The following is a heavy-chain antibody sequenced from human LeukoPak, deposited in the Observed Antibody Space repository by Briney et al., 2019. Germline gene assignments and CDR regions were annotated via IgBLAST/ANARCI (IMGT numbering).Heavy chain of an antibody. CDR3: ARDKWDGDGDY. V-gene: IGHV3-48*01. J-gene: IGHJ4*02. D-gene: IGHD4-17*01. CDR2: IGGSGSFI. Sequence: PGGSLRLSCAASGFTFRTYSIIWVRQAPGKGLEWVSHIGGSGSFIYYADSVKGRFTISRDNAKNSVFLQMNSLRAEDTAVYYCARDKWDGDGDYWGQGTVVTVSS. CDR1: GFTFRTYS.